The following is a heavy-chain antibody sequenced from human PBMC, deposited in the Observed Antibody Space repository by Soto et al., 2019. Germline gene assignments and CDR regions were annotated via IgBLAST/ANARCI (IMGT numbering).Heavy chain of an antibody. V-gene: IGHV2-5*02. Sequence: QITLKESGPPLVKPTQTLTLTCTFSGFSLSTSGVGVGWIRQPPGKALEWLALIYWDDDKRYSPSLKSRLTITKDTSKTQVVLTMTNMDPVDTATYYCALTLLWGGFDYWGQGTLVTVSS. CDR3: ALTLLWGGFDY. CDR2: IYWDDDK. J-gene: IGHJ4*02. CDR1: GFSLSTSGVG. D-gene: IGHD3-10*01.